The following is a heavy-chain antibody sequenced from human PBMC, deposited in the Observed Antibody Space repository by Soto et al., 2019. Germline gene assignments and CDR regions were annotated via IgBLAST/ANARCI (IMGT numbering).Heavy chain of an antibody. CDR3: ARDQGGDIDH. J-gene: IGHJ4*02. Sequence: QVQLVESGGGVVQPGRSLRLSCAASGFTFSNYAMHWVRQAPGKGLEWVAIISYDGSNKYYADSVKGRFTISRDNSRNTLYLQMTSLRAEDTAVYYCARDQGGDIDHWGPGTLVTVSS. CDR2: ISYDGSNK. D-gene: IGHD3-16*01. CDR1: GFTFSNYA. V-gene: IGHV3-30-3*01.